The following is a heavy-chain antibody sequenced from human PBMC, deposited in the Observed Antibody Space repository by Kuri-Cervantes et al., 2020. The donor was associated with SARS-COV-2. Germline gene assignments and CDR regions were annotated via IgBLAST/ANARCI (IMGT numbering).Heavy chain of an antibody. V-gene: IGHV1-69*04. J-gene: IGHJ4*02. CDR2: FIPMLDLT. D-gene: IGHD3-22*01. CDR1: GGTLRSYA. Sequence: SVKVSCKVSGGTLRSYAITWVRQAPGQGLEWMGRFIPMLDLTNYAPKFRDRVTISADKSTGTAYLELTSLRPDDTAVYYCARAATYYDINGYWYWGQGTLVTVSS. CDR3: ARAATYYDINGYWY.